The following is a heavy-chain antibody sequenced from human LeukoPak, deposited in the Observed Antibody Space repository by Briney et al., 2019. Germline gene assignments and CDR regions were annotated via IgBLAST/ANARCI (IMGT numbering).Heavy chain of an antibody. CDR1: GFTVSSNY. CDR3: ARSQSSGTYTSSWYDWFDP. CDR2: IYSGGST. Sequence: PGGSLRLSCAASGFTVSSNYMSWVRQAPGKGLEWVSVIYSGGSTYYADSVKGRFTISRDNAKNSLYLQMNSLRAEDTAIYYCARSQSSGTYTSSWYDWFDPWGQGTLVTVSS. J-gene: IGHJ5*02. V-gene: IGHV3-66*01. D-gene: IGHD6-13*01.